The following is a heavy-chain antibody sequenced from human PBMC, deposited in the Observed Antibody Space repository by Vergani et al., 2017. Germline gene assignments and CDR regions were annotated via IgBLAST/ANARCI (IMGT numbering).Heavy chain of an antibody. CDR2: ISSSSSYI. CDR3: ARDYRPTMIVVVSYNPFDY. CDR1: GFTFSSYS. Sequence: VQLVESGGGVVQPGRSLRLSCAASGFTFSSYSMNWVRQAPGKGLEWVSSISSSSSYIYYADSVKGRFTISRDNAKNSLYLQMNSLRAEDTAVYYCARDYRPTMIVVVSYNPFDYWGQGTLVTVSS. V-gene: IGHV3-21*01. J-gene: IGHJ4*02. D-gene: IGHD3-22*01.